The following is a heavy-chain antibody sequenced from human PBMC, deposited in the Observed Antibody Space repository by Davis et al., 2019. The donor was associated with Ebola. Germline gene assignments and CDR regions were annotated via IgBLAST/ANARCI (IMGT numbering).Heavy chain of an antibody. CDR2: RNPKSGNT. CDR3: ARGRGRFGELIKNWFDP. J-gene: IGHJ5*02. D-gene: IGHD3-10*01. V-gene: IGHV1-8*01. CDR1: AYTFTSYD. Sequence: ASVKVSCKASAYTFTSYDINWVRQATGQGLEWVGWRNPKSGNTGYAEKFQGRVTMTRNTSISTAYMELSNLRSEDPAVYYCARGRGRFGELIKNWFDPWCQGTLVTVSS.